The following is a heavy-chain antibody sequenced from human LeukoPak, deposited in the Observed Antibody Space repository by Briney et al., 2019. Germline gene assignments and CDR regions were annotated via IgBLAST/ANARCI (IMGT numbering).Heavy chain of an antibody. V-gene: IGHV1-18*01. D-gene: IGHD4-11*01. CDR1: GYTFTSYG. Sequence: ASVKVSCKASGYTFTSYGISWVRQAPGQGLEWMVWTSAYNGNTNYGKKLQGRVTMPTTTSTSTAYKELRRLRSDDTAVYYCAREGQNDYSSSYYYDYMDVWGKGTTVTVSS. J-gene: IGHJ6*03. CDR2: TSAYNGNT. CDR3: AREGQNDYSSSYYYDYMDV.